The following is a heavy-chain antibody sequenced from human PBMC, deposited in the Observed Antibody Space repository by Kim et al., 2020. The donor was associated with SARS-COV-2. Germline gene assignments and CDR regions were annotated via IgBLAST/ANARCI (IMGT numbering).Heavy chain of an antibody. Sequence: ASVKVSCKASGYTFTSYAMHWVRQAPGQRLEWMGWINAGNGNTKYSQKFQGRVTITRDTSASTAYMELSSLRSEDTAVYYCARDSSGYYHVGGDYWGQGTLVTVSS. V-gene: IGHV1-3*01. CDR1: GYTFTSYA. J-gene: IGHJ4*02. D-gene: IGHD3-22*01. CDR2: INAGNGNT. CDR3: ARDSSGYYHVGGDY.